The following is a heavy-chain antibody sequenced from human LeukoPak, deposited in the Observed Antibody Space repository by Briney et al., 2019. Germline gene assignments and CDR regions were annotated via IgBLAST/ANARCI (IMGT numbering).Heavy chain of an antibody. CDR2: IYYSGST. V-gene: IGHV4-39*01. D-gene: IGHD3-3*01. CDR1: GGSISSSSYY. Sequence: SETLSLTCTVSGGSISSSSYYWGWIRQPPGKGLEWIGNIYYSGSTYYNPSLQSRVTMSVDTSKNQFSLKMSSVTAADTAVYYCARPWGEFWSGHLNWFDPWGQGTLVTVSS. J-gene: IGHJ5*02. CDR3: ARPWGEFWSGHLNWFDP.